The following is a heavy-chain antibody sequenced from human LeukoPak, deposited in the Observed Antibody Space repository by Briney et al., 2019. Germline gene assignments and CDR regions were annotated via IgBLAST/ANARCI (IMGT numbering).Heavy chain of an antibody. J-gene: IGHJ4*02. Sequence: GGSLRLSCAASGVTFSDQIINWVRQAPGKGLEWVSYISISSNTIYYADSVKGRFTISRDNAKNSLYLQMNSLRDEDTAVYFCASGDYYFDNWGQGTLVTVSS. V-gene: IGHV3-48*02. CDR1: GVTFSDQI. CDR3: ASGDYYFDN. CDR2: ISISSNTI. D-gene: IGHD3-3*01.